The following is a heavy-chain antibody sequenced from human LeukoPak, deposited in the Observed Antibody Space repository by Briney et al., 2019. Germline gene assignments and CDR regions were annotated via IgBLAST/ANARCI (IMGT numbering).Heavy chain of an antibody. J-gene: IGHJ4*02. D-gene: IGHD3-9*01. V-gene: IGHV3-74*01. CDR1: GFTLSSHW. CDR3: ARDQTYYDRLTGYHYGQFDY. CDR2: VNTDWTST. Sequence: GGSLRLSCAASGFTLSSHWMHWVRQARGGGLVWVSRVNTDWTSTDYAVSVKGRFTISRDNSKNTLYLQMNSLRAEDTAVYYCARDQTYYDRLTGYHYGQFDYWGQGTLVTVSS.